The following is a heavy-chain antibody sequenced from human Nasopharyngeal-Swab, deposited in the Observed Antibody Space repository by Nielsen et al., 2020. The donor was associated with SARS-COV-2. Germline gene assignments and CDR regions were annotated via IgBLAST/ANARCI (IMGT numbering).Heavy chain of an antibody. CDR2: ISAYNGNT. CDR3: ARDSLYYDFWSGSDYYYYGMDV. J-gene: IGHJ6*02. CDR1: GYTFTSYG. Sequence: ASVQVSCKASGYTFTSYGISWVRQAPGQGLEWMGWISAYNGNTNYAQKLQGRVTMTTDTSTSTAYMELRSLRSDDTAVYYCARDSLYYDFWSGSDYYYYGMDVWGQGTTVTVPS. D-gene: IGHD3-3*01. V-gene: IGHV1-18*01.